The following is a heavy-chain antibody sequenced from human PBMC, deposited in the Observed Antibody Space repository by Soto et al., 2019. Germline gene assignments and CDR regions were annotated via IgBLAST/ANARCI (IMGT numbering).Heavy chain of an antibody. D-gene: IGHD2-8*01. Sequence: VGSQRLSCAASEFTFSSYGMNWVSQAPGKGLQWVSAISGRGGNTYYLDSVKGRFTISRDNSKNTLYLQMTSLRAEDTSVYYCAKDRTGIGVSDMWGHGTMVTGS. CDR1: EFTFSSYG. J-gene: IGHJ3*02. V-gene: IGHV3-23*01. CDR2: ISGRGGNT. CDR3: AKDRTGIGVSDM.